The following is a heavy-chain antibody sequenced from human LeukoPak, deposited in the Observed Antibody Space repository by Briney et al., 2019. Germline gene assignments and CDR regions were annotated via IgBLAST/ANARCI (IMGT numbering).Heavy chain of an antibody. CDR1: GGSISSYY. Sequence: SETLSLTCTVSGGSISSYYWSWIQQPPGKGLEWIGYIYYSGSTNYNPSLKSRVTISVDTSKNQFSLKLSSVTAADTAVYYCASVYLNYYDSSGYDFFGWFDPWGQGTLVTVSS. V-gene: IGHV4-59*01. CDR2: IYYSGST. J-gene: IGHJ5*02. D-gene: IGHD3-22*01. CDR3: ASVYLNYYDSSGYDFFGWFDP.